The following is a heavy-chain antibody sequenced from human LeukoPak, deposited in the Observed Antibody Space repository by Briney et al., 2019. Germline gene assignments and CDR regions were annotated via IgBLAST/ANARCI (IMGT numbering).Heavy chain of an antibody. J-gene: IGHJ4*02. Sequence: GGSLRLSCAASGFTFSNAWMNWVRQAPGKGLEWVARVKSKAVSETTSYAAPVKGRFSILRDDSRDMVYLQMNSLEAEDTAVYYCATCSGDCYFNFWGQGTLVIVSS. CDR2: VKSKAVSETT. CDR1: GFTFSNAW. CDR3: ATCSGDCYFNF. D-gene: IGHD2-21*02. V-gene: IGHV3-15*01.